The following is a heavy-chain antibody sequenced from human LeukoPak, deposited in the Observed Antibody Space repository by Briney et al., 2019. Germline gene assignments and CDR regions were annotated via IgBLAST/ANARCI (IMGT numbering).Heavy chain of an antibody. V-gene: IGHV1-46*01. CDR1: GYTFTSYY. CDR2: INPSGGST. J-gene: IGHJ4*02. Sequence: REASVKVSCKASGYTFTSYYMHWVRQAPGQGLEWMGIINPSGGSTSYAQKFQGRVTVTRNTSTTTVHMELRGLRSEDTAVYYCARDQEGFDYWGQGTVVTVSS. CDR3: ARDQEGFDY.